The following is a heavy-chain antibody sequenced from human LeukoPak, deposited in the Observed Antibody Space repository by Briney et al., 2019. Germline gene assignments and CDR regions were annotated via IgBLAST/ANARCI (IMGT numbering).Heavy chain of an antibody. J-gene: IGHJ4*02. CDR3: ARGPPIGYCSGITCYSYYFDY. CDR2: ISYDGSNK. CDR1: GFTFSSYA. V-gene: IGHV3-30*04. D-gene: IGHD2-15*01. Sequence: GSLRLSCAASGFTFSSYAMHWVRQAPGKGLEWVAVISYDGSNKYYADSVKGRFTISRDNAKNSLYLQMNSLRAEDTAVYYCARGPPIGYCSGITCYSYYFDYWGQGTLVTVSS.